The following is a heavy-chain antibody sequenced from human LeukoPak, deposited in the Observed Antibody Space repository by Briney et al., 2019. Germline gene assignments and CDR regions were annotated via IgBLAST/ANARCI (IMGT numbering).Heavy chain of an antibody. J-gene: IGHJ5*02. D-gene: IGHD3-22*01. V-gene: IGHV1-8*01. CDR2: MNPNSGNT. CDR3: AIRAPGLSVPYYDSSGS. Sequence: ASVKVSCKASGYTFTSYDINWVRQATGQGLEWMGWMNPNSGNTDYAQKFQGRVTMTRNTSISTAYMELSSLRSEDTAVYYCAIRAPGLSVPYYDSSGSWGQGTLVTVSS. CDR1: GYTFTSYD.